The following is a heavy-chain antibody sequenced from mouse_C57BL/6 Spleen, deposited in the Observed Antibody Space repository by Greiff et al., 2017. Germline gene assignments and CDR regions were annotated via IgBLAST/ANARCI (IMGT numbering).Heavy chain of an antibody. D-gene: IGHD4-1*01. CDR3: ARQTGAGYYYGG. CDR1: GYTFTSYW. J-gene: IGHJ2*01. Sequence: QVQLQQPGAELVRPGASVKLSCKASGYTFTSYWMPWVKQRPGQGLEWIGMIHPNSGSTNYNEKFKSKATLTVDKSSSTAYMQLSSLTSEDSAVYYCARQTGAGYYYGGWGQGTTLSVSS. V-gene: IGHV1-64*01. CDR2: IHPNSGST.